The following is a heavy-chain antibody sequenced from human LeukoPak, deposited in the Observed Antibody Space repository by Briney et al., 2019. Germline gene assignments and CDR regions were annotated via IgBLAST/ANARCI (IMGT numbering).Heavy chain of an antibody. CDR3: ATGRITIFGVVSYYMDV. Sequence: ASVKVSCKVSGYTLTELSMHWVXQAXXKGXXXXXGFDPEDGETIYAQKFQGRVTMTEDTSTXTAYMELSSLRSEDTAVYYCATGRITIFGVVSYYMDVWGKGTTVTVSS. CDR1: GYTLTELS. J-gene: IGHJ6*03. V-gene: IGHV1-24*01. D-gene: IGHD3-3*01. CDR2: FDPEDGET.